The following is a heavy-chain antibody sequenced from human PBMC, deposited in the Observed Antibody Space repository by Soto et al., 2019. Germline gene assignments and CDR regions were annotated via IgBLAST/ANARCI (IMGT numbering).Heavy chain of an antibody. CDR3: AREEMRQLPHFDY. V-gene: IGHV3-21*01. CDR2: ISSSSSYI. Sequence: GGSLRLSCAASGFTFSSYSMNWVRQAPGKGLEWVSSISSSSSYIYYADSVKGRFTISRDNAKNSLYLQMNSLRAEDTAVYYCAREEMRQLPHFDYWGQGTLVTVSS. D-gene: IGHD2-2*01. J-gene: IGHJ4*02. CDR1: GFTFSSYS.